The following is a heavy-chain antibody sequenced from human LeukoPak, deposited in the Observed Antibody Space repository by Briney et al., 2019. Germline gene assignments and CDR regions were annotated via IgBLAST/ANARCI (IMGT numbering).Heavy chain of an antibody. CDR2: INPNSGGT. V-gene: IGHV1-2*02. J-gene: IGHJ4*02. CDR1: GYTFTGYF. CDR3: ARSLGYGQTLDYFDY. Sequence: GASVKVSCKASGYTFTGYFVHWVRQAPGQGLEWMGWINPNSGGTNYAQKFQGRVTMTRDTSISTAYMELSRLRSDDTAMYYCARSLGYGQTLDYFDYWGQGTLVTVSS. D-gene: IGHD5-18*01.